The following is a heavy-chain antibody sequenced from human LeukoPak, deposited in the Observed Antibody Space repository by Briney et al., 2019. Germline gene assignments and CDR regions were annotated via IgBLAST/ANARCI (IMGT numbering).Heavy chain of an antibody. CDR1: GFTFSSYA. J-gene: IGHJ4*02. D-gene: IGHD2-2*01. CDR3: AKGGVRRIVVVPAAPFDY. Sequence: GGYLSLPCAASGFTFSSYAMSWVRQAPGKGLEWVSAIRGSGGSTYYADSVKGRFTISRDNSKNTLYLQMNSLRAEDTAVYYCAKGGVRRIVVVPAAPFDYWGQGTLVTVSS. CDR2: IRGSGGST. V-gene: IGHV3-23*01.